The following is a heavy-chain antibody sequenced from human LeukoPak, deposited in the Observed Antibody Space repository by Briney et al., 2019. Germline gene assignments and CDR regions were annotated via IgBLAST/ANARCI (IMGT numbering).Heavy chain of an antibody. CDR2: INGDGSNS. J-gene: IGHJ4*02. CDR3: ARSSGRAVVEFDY. D-gene: IGHD6-19*01. CDR1: GFTLRSYW. V-gene: IGHV3-74*01. Sequence: RGSLRLSCAASGFTLRSYWLHWVRQVPGKGLVWVSRINGDGSNSNYADSVKGRFTISRDNAKNTLYLQMNSLRAEDTALYYCARSSGRAVVEFDYWGQGTLVTVSS.